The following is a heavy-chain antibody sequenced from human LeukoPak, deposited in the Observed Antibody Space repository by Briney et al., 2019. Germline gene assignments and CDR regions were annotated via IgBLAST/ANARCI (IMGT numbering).Heavy chain of an antibody. Sequence: GGSLRLSCAASGFTFSGYSMNWVRQAPGKGLEWVSSISSSSYIHYADSVKGRFTISRDNAKNSLYLQMNSLRAEDTAVYYCARGVVRYFDYWGQGALVTVSS. CDR1: GFTFSGYS. D-gene: IGHD3-9*01. CDR2: ISSSSYI. V-gene: IGHV3-21*01. CDR3: ARGVVRYFDY. J-gene: IGHJ4*02.